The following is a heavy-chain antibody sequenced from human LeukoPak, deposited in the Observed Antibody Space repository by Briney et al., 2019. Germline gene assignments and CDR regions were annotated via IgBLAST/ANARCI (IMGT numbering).Heavy chain of an antibody. CDR2: INPNSGGT. Sequence: GASVKVSCKASGYTFTGYYMHWVRRAPGQGLEWMGWINPNSGGTNYAQKFQGRVTMTRDTSISTAYMELSRLRSDDTAVYYCAREGTNSGYDPWDYWGQGTLVTVSS. V-gene: IGHV1-2*02. J-gene: IGHJ4*02. CDR1: GYTFTGYY. CDR3: AREGTNSGYDPWDY. D-gene: IGHD5-12*01.